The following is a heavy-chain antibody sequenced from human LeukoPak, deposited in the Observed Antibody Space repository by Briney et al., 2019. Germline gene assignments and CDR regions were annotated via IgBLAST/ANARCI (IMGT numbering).Heavy chain of an antibody. CDR2: ISDSSYYI. V-gene: IGHV3-21*01. CDR1: GFTFSSYA. J-gene: IGHJ6*02. Sequence: PGGSLRLSCAASGFTFSSYAMNWVRQAPGKGLEWVSCISDSSYYIYYADSVKGRFTISRDNAKNSLYLQMNSLRVEDTAVYYCARKAYYYDGMDVWGQGTTVTVSS. CDR3: ARKAYYYDGMDV.